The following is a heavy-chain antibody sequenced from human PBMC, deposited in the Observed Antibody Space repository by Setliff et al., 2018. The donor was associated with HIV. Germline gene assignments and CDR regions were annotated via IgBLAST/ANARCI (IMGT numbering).Heavy chain of an antibody. CDR1: GGSISSGNYY. D-gene: IGHD3-3*01. CDR2: IYYSGST. V-gene: IGHV4-31*03. J-gene: IGHJ3*02. Sequence: SETLSLTCTVSGGSISSGNYYWSWIRQHPGKGLEWIGYIYYSGSTYYNPSLKSRVTMSVDTSKNQFSLRLSSVTAADTAVYYCARESGYTRGWDIFGVVAGSFDIWGLGTMVTVSS. CDR3: ARESGYTRGWDIFGVVAGSFDI.